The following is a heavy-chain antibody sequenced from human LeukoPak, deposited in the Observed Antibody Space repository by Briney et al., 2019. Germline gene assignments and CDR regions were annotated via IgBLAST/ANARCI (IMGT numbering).Heavy chain of an antibody. V-gene: IGHV3-23*01. D-gene: IGHD2-2*01. CDR3: TKDIVVVPAQGNWFDP. J-gene: IGHJ5*02. CDR2: ISGNSGST. CDR1: GFTFSSYA. Sequence: GGSLRLSCAASGFTFSSYAMSWVRQAPGKGLEWVSSISGNSGSTYYADSVKGRFTVSRDTSKNTLYLQMNSLTAEDTAIYYCTKDIVVVPAQGNWFDPWGQGTLVTVSS.